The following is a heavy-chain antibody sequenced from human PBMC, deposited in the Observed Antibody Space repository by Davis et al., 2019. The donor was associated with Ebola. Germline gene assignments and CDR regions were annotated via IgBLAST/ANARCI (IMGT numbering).Heavy chain of an antibody. CDR2: INTNTGDP. J-gene: IGHJ4*02. CDR3: ARVAYDSSGYCDY. D-gene: IGHD3-22*01. V-gene: IGHV7-4-1*02. CDR1: GYTFTTFP. Sequence: ASVKVSCKASGYTFTTFPMHWVRQAPGQGLEWMGWINTNTGDPTYVQGFTGRFVFSVDTSVSTAYLQISSLKAEDTAVYFCARVAYDSSGYCDYWGQGTLVTVSS.